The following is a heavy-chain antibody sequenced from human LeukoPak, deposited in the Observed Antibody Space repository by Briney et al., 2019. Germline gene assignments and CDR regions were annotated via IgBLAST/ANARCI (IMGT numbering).Heavy chain of an antibody. CDR2: ISSSSSYI. D-gene: IGHD3-10*01. Sequence: TGGSLRLSCAASGFTFSSYAMSWVRQAPGKGLEWVSSISSSSSYIYYADSVKGRFTISRDNAKNSLYPQMNSLRAEDTAVYYCASFSATRGFDYWGQGTLVTVSS. J-gene: IGHJ4*02. V-gene: IGHV3-21*01. CDR1: GFTFSSYA. CDR3: ASFSATRGFDY.